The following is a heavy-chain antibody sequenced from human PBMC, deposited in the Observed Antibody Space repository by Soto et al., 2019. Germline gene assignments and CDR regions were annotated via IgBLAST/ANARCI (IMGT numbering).Heavy chain of an antibody. D-gene: IGHD3-10*01. CDR2: IYYSGST. Sequence: SETLSLTCTVSGGSISSGSYNWGWIRQPPGKGLEWIGSIYYSGSTYYNPSLKSRVTISVDTPKNQFSLNLTSVTAADTAVYYFARRYYSSERPRTIDYWGQGTLVTVSS. J-gene: IGHJ4*02. CDR1: GGSISSGSYN. CDR3: ARRYYSSERPRTIDY. V-gene: IGHV4-39*01.